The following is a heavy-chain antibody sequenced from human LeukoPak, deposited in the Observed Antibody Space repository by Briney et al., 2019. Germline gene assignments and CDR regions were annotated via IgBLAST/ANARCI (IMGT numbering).Heavy chain of an antibody. V-gene: IGHV4-34*01. CDR1: GGSFSGYY. J-gene: IGHJ4*02. Sequence: SETLSLTCAVYGGSFSGYYWSWIRQPPGKGLEWIGEINHSGSTNYNPSLKSRVTISVDTSKNQFSLKLSSVTAADTAVYYCARGRIVGATTFDYWGQGTLVTVSS. D-gene: IGHD1-26*01. CDR2: INHSGST. CDR3: ARGRIVGATTFDY.